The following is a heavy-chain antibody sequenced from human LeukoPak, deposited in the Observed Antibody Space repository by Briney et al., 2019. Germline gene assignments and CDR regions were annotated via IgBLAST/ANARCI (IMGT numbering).Heavy chain of an antibody. D-gene: IGHD3-9*01. J-gene: IGHJ4*02. CDR2: INHSGST. Sequence: SETLSLTCAVYGGSFSGYYWSWIRQPPGKGLEWIGEINHSGSTNYNPSLKSRVTISVHTSKNQFSLKLDSVTAADTAVYYCARGADLTDHYSPFDYWGQGTLVIVSS. CDR3: ARGADLTDHYSPFDY. V-gene: IGHV4-34*01. CDR1: GGSFSGYY.